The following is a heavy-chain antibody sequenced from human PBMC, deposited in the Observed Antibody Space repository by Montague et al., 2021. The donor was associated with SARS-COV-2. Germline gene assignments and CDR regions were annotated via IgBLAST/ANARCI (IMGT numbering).Heavy chain of an antibody. D-gene: IGHD3-3*01. CDR1: GGSISSGSYY. Sequence: TLSLTCTVSGGSISSGSYYWSWIRQPAGKGLEWIGRMYTSGSTNYNPSLKSRVTISVDTSKNQFSLKLSSVTAADTAVYYCARKLAGFWSGYFDYWGQGTLVTVPS. J-gene: IGHJ4*02. V-gene: IGHV4-61*02. CDR2: MYTSGST. CDR3: ARKLAGFWSGYFDY.